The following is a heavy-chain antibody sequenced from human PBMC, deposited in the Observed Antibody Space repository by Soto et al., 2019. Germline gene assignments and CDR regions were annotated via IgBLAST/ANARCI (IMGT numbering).Heavy chain of an antibody. CDR2: ISSSSSYI. J-gene: IGHJ6*02. CDR1: GFTFSSYS. Sequence: GGSLRLSCAASGFTFSSYSMNWVRQAPGKGLEWVSSISSSSSYIYYADSVKGRFTISRDNAKNSLYLQMNSLRAEDTAVYYCARDPTGRDTAPYGMDVWGQGTTVTVS. D-gene: IGHD5-18*01. V-gene: IGHV3-21*01. CDR3: ARDPTGRDTAPYGMDV.